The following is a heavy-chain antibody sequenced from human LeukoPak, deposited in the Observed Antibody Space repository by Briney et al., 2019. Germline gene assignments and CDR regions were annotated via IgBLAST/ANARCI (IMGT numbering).Heavy chain of an antibody. D-gene: IGHD5-18*01. CDR1: GGSLSSGSYY. Sequence: PSETLSLTCTVSGGSLSSGSYYWSWIRQPPGKGLEWLGYIYYSGSTNYNPSLKSRVTISVDTSKNQFSLKLSSVTAADTAVYYCTREGDVDTAMVLGWFDPWGQGTLVTVSS. V-gene: IGHV4-61*01. CDR3: TREGDVDTAMVLGWFDP. J-gene: IGHJ5*02. CDR2: IYYSGST.